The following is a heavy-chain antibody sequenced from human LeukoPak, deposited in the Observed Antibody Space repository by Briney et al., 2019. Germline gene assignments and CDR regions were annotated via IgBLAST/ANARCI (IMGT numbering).Heavy chain of an antibody. V-gene: IGHV3-21*01. CDR1: GFTFSSYS. D-gene: IGHD3/OR15-3a*01. J-gene: IGHJ4*02. Sequence: PGGSLRLSCAASGFTFSSYSMNWVRQAPGKGLEWVSSISSSSSYIYYADSVKGRFTISRDNAKNSLYLQMNGLRAEDTAVYYCARDRSSGLTHDYWGQGTRVTVSS. CDR2: ISSSSSYI. CDR3: ARDRSSGLTHDY.